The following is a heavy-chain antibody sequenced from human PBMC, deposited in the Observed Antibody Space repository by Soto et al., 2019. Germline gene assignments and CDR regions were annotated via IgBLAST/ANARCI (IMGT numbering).Heavy chain of an antibody. CDR2: ISAYNGNT. Sequence: QVQLVQSGAEVKKPGASVKVSCKASGYTFTNYGISWVRQAPGHGFEWMGWISAYNGNTNNAQKLQGRVTMTTDTSTSTAYMELRSLRSDDTAVYYCARGVGSGSYYNQYNWFDPWGQGTLVTVSS. CDR3: ARGVGSGSYYNQYNWFDP. CDR1: GYTFTNYG. D-gene: IGHD3-10*01. V-gene: IGHV1-18*01. J-gene: IGHJ5*02.